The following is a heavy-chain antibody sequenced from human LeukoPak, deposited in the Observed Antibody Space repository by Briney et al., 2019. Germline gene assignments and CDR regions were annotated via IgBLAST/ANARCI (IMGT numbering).Heavy chain of an antibody. CDR3: AISRDGYNLVNYFDY. J-gene: IGHJ4*02. Sequence: SVKVSCKASGGTFSSYAISWVRQAPGQGLEWMGGIIPIFGTANYAQKFQGRVTITAGESTSTAYMELSSLRSEDTAVYYCAISRDGYNLVNYFDYWGQGTLVTVSS. CDR1: GGTFSSYA. V-gene: IGHV1-69*13. CDR2: IIPIFGTA. D-gene: IGHD5-24*01.